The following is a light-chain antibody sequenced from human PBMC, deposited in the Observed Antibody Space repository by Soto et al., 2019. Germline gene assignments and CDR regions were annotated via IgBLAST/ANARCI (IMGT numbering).Light chain of an antibody. CDR1: QGISSY. Sequence: DIQLTQSPSFLSASVGDRVTITCRASQGISSYLAWYQQKPGKAPKLLIYAASTLQSGVPSRFSGSGSGTEFTLTSSSLQPEDFATYYCQQLNSFLFGGGTKVEIK. CDR3: QQLNSFL. CDR2: AAS. V-gene: IGKV1-9*01. J-gene: IGKJ4*01.